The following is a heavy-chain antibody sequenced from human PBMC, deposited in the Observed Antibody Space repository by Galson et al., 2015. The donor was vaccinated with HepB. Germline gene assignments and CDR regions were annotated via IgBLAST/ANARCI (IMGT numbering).Heavy chain of an antibody. CDR3: AREGPFGEGVGAFDI. CDR1: GGSISSYY. Sequence: ETLSLTCTVSGGSISSYYWSWIRQPPGKGLEWIGYIYYSGSTNYNPSLKSRVTISVDTSKNQFSLKLSSVTAADTAVYYCAREGPFGEGVGAFDIWGQGTMVTVSS. J-gene: IGHJ3*02. D-gene: IGHD3-10*01. V-gene: IGHV4-59*01. CDR2: IYYSGST.